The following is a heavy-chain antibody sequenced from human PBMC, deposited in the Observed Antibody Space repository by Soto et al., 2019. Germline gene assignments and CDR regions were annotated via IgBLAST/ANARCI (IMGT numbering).Heavy chain of an antibody. V-gene: IGHV4-31*03. J-gene: IGHJ6*02. CDR1: GGSINRERSY. Sequence: QVQLQESGPGLVKPSQTLSLNCTVSGGSINRERSYWSWIRQSPGRGLEWIGYISHNGITWYNPSLQSRVSISIDKSKDHFSLEVRSVTAADTAFYYCATGGDLAAPGLTDYFAMDVWGQGTTVTVSS. D-gene: IGHD6-13*01. CDR2: ISHNGIT. CDR3: ATGGDLAAPGLTDYFAMDV.